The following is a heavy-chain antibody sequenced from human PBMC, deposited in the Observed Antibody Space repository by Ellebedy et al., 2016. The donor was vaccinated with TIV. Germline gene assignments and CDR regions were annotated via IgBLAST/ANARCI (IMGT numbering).Heavy chain of an antibody. D-gene: IGHD6-19*01. Sequence: GGSLRLXXVGSGFSFSSYGIHWVRQAPGKGLEWVAVISYDGEREFYADSVRGRFTISRDNSRNTLYTQMNNLGPEDTAIYYCAKDYGTGWYGAFDFWGQGTLVTVSS. CDR1: GFSFSSYG. J-gene: IGHJ4*02. CDR3: AKDYGTGWYGAFDF. CDR2: ISYDGERE. V-gene: IGHV3-30*19.